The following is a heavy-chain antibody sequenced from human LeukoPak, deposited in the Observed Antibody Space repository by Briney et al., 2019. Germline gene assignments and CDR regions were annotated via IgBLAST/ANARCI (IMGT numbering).Heavy chain of an antibody. D-gene: IGHD5-12*01. CDR1: GYTFTGYY. Sequence: ASVKVSCKASGYTFTGYYMHWVRQAPGQGLEWMGWINPNSGGTNYAQKFQGRVTMTRDTSISTAYMELRRLRSDDTAVYYCARTTEGYAGGPGYSYYYYMDVWGKGTTVTISS. CDR2: INPNSGGT. J-gene: IGHJ6*03. V-gene: IGHV1-2*02. CDR3: ARTTEGYAGGPGYSYYYYMDV.